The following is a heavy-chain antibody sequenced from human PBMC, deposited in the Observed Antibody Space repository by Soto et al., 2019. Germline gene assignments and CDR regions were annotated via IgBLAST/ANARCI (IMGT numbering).Heavy chain of an antibody. CDR2: IDPSDSYT. J-gene: IGHJ6*02. CDR1: GYSFTSYW. Sequence: GESLKISCKGSGYSFTSYWISWVRQMPGKGLEWMGRIDPSDSYTNYSPSFQGHVTISADKSISTAYLQWSSLKASDTAMYYCASFTIFGGGSPRDYYYYYGMDVWRQGTTVTVSS. V-gene: IGHV5-10-1*01. D-gene: IGHD3-3*01. CDR3: ASFTIFGGGSPRDYYYYYGMDV.